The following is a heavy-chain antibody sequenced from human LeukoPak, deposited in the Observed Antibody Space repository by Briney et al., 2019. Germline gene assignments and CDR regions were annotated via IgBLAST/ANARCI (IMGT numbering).Heavy chain of an antibody. CDR3: ARDRGNMATIPYYYYYGMDV. Sequence: GGSLRLSCAASGFNFSNYAMSWVRQAPGKGLEWVSSLMGNGDNTNYADSVKGRFTISRDNSKNTLYLQMNSLRAEDTAVYYCARDRGNMATIPYYYYYGMDVWGQGTTVTVSS. J-gene: IGHJ6*02. V-gene: IGHV3-23*01. D-gene: IGHD5-24*01. CDR2: LMGNGDNT. CDR1: GFNFSNYA.